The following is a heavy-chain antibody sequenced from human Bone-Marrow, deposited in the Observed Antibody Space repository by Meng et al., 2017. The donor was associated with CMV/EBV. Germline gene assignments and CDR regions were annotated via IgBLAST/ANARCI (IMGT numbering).Heavy chain of an antibody. Sequence: ESLKISCAASGFTFDDYAMHWVRQAPGKGLEWVSRINSDGSSTSYADSVKGRFTISRDNAKNTLYLQMNSLRAEDTAVYYCARGHILGDDAFDIWGQGTMVTISS. V-gene: IGHV3-74*01. D-gene: IGHD3-16*01. J-gene: IGHJ3*02. CDR3: ARGHILGDDAFDI. CDR2: INSDGSST. CDR1: GFTFDDYA.